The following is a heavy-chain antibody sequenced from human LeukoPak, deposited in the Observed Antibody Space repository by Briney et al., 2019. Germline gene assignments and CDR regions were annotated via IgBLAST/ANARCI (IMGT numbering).Heavy chain of an antibody. CDR1: GGTFSSYA. V-gene: IGHV1-69*01. J-gene: IGHJ2*01. CDR3: AREEGGSYLPHWYFDL. CDR2: IIPIFGTA. D-gene: IGHD1-26*01. Sequence: GSSVKVSSKAPGGTFSSYAISWVRQAPGQGLEWMGGIIPIFGTANYAQKFQGRVTITADESTSTAYMELSSLRSEDTAVYYCAREEGGSYLPHWYFDLWGRGTLVTVSS.